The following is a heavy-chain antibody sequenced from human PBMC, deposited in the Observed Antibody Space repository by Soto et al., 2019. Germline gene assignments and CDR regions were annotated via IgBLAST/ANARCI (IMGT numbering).Heavy chain of an antibody. Sequence: QVQLVQSGAEVKKPGASVKVSCKASGYTFTSYYMHWVRQAPGQGLEWMGIINPSGGSTSYAQKFQGSVTITRDTSTSTVYMELSSLRSEDTAVYYCARGYCSGGSCYVFDYWGQGTLVTVSS. CDR1: GYTFTSYY. V-gene: IGHV1-46*01. CDR2: INPSGGST. D-gene: IGHD2-15*01. J-gene: IGHJ4*02. CDR3: ARGYCSGGSCYVFDY.